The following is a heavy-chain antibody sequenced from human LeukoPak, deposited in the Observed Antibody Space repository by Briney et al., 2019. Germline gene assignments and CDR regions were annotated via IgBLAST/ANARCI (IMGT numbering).Heavy chain of an antibody. D-gene: IGHD3-10*01. CDR2: ISSSSSTI. CDR1: GFTFSNYS. V-gene: IGHV3-48*01. CDR3: ARDRWDYYGSGSYSFDP. Sequence: GGSLRLSCAASGFTFSNYSMNWVRQAPGKGLEWVSYISSSSSTIYYADSVKGRFTISRDNAKNSLYLQMNSLRAEDTAVYYCARDRWDYYGSGSYSFDPWGQGTLVTVSS. J-gene: IGHJ5*02.